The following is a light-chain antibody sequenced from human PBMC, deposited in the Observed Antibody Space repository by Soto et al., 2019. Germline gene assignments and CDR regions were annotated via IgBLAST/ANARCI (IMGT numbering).Light chain of an antibody. CDR3: QQYYTTPLT. Sequence: DIVMTQSAESLAVSLGERATINCKSSQSVLYSSNNKNHLAWYQQKPGQPPKLLIYWASTRESGVPDRFSGSGSGTDFTLTISSLQAEDVAVYYCQQYYTTPLTFGGGTKVEIK. J-gene: IGKJ4*01. CDR2: WAS. V-gene: IGKV4-1*01. CDR1: QSVLYSSNNKNH.